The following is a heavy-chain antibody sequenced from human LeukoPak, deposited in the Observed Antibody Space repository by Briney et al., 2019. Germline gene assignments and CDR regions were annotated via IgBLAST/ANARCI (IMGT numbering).Heavy chain of an antibody. CDR1: GGTFSNYA. CDR2: IIPIFDSV. V-gene: IGHV1-69*06. D-gene: IGHD6-19*01. J-gene: IGHJ4*02. Sequence: GASVKVSCKASGGTFSNYAISWVRQAPGQGLEWMGRIIPIFDSVNYAQKFQGRVTITADKSTSTAYMDLSSLRSEDTAVYYCARESSGRCGGFFFDFWGQGTLVTVSS. CDR3: ARESSGRCGGFFFDF.